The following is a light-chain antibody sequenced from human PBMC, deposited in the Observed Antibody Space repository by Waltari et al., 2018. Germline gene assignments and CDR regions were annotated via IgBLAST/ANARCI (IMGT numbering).Light chain of an antibody. V-gene: IGKV1-5*03. CDR3: QQYDRLPVT. CDR2: TAS. J-gene: IGKJ2*01. CDR1: QTISSW. Sequence: DIQMTQSPSTLSTSIGDRVTITCRASQTISSWLAWYQQKPEKAPKLLINTASSLESGVPSRFSGSGSGTEFTLTISSLQPDDFATYYCQQYDRLPVTFGQGTKLEIK.